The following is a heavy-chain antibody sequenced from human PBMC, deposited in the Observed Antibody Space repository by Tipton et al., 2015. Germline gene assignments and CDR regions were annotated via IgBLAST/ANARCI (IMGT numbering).Heavy chain of an antibody. V-gene: IGHV3-23*01. D-gene: IGHD6-13*01. CDR3: AREGSSWYFGVY. CDR1: GFTFSSYA. CDR2: ISDSGGNT. J-gene: IGHJ4*02. Sequence: SLRLSCAASGFTFSSYAMSWVRQAPGKGLEWVSSISDSGGNTYYGDSVKGRFTISRDNSKNTVYLQMNSLRAEDTAVYYCAREGSSWYFGVYWGQGTLVTVSS.